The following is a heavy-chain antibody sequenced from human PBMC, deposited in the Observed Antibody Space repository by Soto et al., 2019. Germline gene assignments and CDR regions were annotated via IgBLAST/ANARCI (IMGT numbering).Heavy chain of an antibody. CDR1: GYTFTSYA. D-gene: IGHD3-3*01. V-gene: IGHV1-3*01. J-gene: IGHJ4*02. CDR3: ARDVTIFGVVMDY. Sequence: QVQLVQSGAEVKKPGASVKVSCKASGYTFTSYAMHWVRQAPGQRLEWMGWINAGNGNTKYSQKFQGRVTITRDTSASPAYMELSSLRSEDTAVYYCARDVTIFGVVMDYWGQGTLVTVSS. CDR2: INAGNGNT.